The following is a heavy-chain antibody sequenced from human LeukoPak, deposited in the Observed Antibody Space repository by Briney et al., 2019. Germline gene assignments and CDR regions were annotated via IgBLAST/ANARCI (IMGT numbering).Heavy chain of an antibody. V-gene: IGHV4-39*07. CDR2: IYYSGGT. J-gene: IGHJ5*02. CDR1: GGSISSTSYY. CDR3: AREIAVAGKNWFDP. D-gene: IGHD6-19*01. Sequence: SETLSLTCTVSGGSISSTSYYWGWIRQPPGKGLEWIGSIYYSGGTFYNPSLKSRVTISVDTSKNQFSLKLSSVTAADTAVYYCAREIAVAGKNWFDPWGQGTLVTVSS.